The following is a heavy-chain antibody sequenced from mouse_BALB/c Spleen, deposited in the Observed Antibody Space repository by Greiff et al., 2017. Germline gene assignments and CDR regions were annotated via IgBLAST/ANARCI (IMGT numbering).Heavy chain of an antibody. CDR3: ARYYGNYEAMDY. J-gene: IGHJ4*01. Sequence: EVKLMESGGGLVQPGGSRKLSCAASGFTFSSFGMHWVRQAPEKGLEWVAYISSGSSTIYYADTVKGRFTISRDNPNNTLFLQMTSLRSEDTAMYYCARYYGNYEAMDYWGQGTSVTVSS. CDR1: GFTFSSFG. D-gene: IGHD2-1*01. CDR2: ISSGSSTI. V-gene: IGHV5-17*02.